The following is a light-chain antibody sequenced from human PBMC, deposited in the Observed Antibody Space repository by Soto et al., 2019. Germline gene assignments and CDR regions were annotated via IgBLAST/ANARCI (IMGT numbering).Light chain of an antibody. CDR2: EVT. CDR1: SSDVGGYNY. V-gene: IGLV2-14*01. CDR3: SSFTSSSTVL. J-gene: IGLJ2*01. Sequence: QSALTQPASVSGSLGQSITISCTGTSSDVGGYNYVSWYQHHPGKDPKVVIFEVTKRPSGVSSRFSGSKSGNTASLTVSGLQHEDEADYPCSSFTSSSTVLFGGGTQLTVL.